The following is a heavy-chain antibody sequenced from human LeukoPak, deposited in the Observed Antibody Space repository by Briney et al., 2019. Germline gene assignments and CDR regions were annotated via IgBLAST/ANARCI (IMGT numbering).Heavy chain of an antibody. D-gene: IGHD7-27*01. V-gene: IGHV6-1*01. CDR1: GDSVSSHTVA. CDR3: GREDWGSGFH. J-gene: IGHJ4*02. CDR2: TYYRSKRYY. Sequence: SQTLSLTCAISGDSVSSHTVAWNWIRQSPSRGLEWLGRTYYRSKRYYDYAISVKSRITINPDTSKNQLSLQLNSVTPEDTAVYYCGREDWGSGFHWGQGTLVTVSS.